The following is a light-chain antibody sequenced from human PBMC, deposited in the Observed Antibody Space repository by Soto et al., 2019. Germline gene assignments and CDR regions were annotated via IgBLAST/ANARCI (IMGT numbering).Light chain of an antibody. CDR2: AAS. Sequence: DIQMTQSPSSLSASVGDRVTITCQASQSISSYLNWYQQKPGKAPKLLIYAASSLQSGVPSRFSGSRSGTDFTLTISSLQPEDFATYYCQQSYSTPYTFGQGTKLEIK. V-gene: IGKV1-39*01. J-gene: IGKJ2*01. CDR3: QQSYSTPYT. CDR1: QSISSY.